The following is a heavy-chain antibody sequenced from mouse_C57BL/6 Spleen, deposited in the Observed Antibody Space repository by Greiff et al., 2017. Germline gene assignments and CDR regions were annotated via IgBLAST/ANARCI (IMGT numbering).Heavy chain of an antibody. CDR2: IYPGSGST. V-gene: IGHV1-55*01. CDR1: GYTFTSYW. J-gene: IGHJ2*01. Sequence: QVQLQQSGAELVKPGASVKMSCKASGYTFTSYWITWVKQRPGQGLEWIGDIYPGSGSTNYNEKFKSKATLTADTSSSTAYMQLSSLTSEDSAVYYCATRPASYFDYWGQGTTLTVSS. CDR3: ATRPASYFDY.